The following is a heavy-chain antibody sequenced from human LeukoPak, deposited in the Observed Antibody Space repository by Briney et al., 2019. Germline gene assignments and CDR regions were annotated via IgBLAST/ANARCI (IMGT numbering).Heavy chain of an antibody. CDR2: IYTNGGA. CDR3: ARDLRYCSSTSCRGY. CDR1: GGSVTSGNYY. J-gene: IGHJ4*02. V-gene: IGHV4-61*02. D-gene: IGHD2-2*01. Sequence: PSQTLSLTCTVSGGSVTSGNYYWNWIRQPAGKGLEWIGRIYTNGGASYNPSLKSRVTISIDASKNQFSLKLSSVTAADTAVYYCARDLRYCSSTSCRGYWGQGTLVTVSS.